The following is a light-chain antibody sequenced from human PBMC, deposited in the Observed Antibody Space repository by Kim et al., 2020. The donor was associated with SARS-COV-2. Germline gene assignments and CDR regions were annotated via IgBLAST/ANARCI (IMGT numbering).Light chain of an antibody. V-gene: IGKV4-1*01. CDR2: WAA. CDR3: QQYYREPLA. J-gene: IGKJ4*02. CDR1: QNLLYSSNNKNY. Sequence: ATINCKASQNLLYSSNNKNYLAWYQQKPGQPLKLLIYWAATRESGVPDRVSGSGSGTDFTLTISSLQAEDVAVYYGQQYYREPLAFGGGTKGDIK.